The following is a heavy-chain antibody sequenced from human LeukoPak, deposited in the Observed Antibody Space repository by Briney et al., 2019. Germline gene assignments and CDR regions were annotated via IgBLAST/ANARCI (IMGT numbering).Heavy chain of an antibody. Sequence: GSLRLACAASGFTVSTSYMNRVRQAPGKGLEWVSVYYSGGSTFYADSVKGRFIISRHNSKNTVYLEMNSLTVEDSAVYYCARERAGQGHYYGMDVWGRGTTVTVSS. CDR3: ARERAGQGHYYGMDV. D-gene: IGHD6-13*01. CDR1: GFTVSTSY. CDR2: YYSGGST. V-gene: IGHV3-53*04. J-gene: IGHJ6*02.